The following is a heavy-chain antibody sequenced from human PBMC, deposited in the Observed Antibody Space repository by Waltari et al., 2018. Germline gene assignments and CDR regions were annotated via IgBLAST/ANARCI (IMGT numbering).Heavy chain of an antibody. CDR1: GGSISSSSYY. D-gene: IGHD3-16*02. Sequence: QLQLQESGPGLVKPSETLSLTCTVAGGSISSSSYYWGWLRQPPGKGLEWIGSIYYSGSTYYNPSLKSRVTISVDTSKNQFSLKLSSVTAADTAVYYCAREFMITFGGVIVPDAFDIWGQGTMVTVSS. J-gene: IGHJ3*02. CDR3: AREFMITFGGVIVPDAFDI. V-gene: IGHV4-39*07. CDR2: IYYSGST.